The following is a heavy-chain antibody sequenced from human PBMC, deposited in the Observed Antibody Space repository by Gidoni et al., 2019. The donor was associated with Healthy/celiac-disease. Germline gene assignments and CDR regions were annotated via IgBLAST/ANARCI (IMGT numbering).Heavy chain of an antibody. Sequence: QVQLVQSGAEVTKPGSSVKVSCKASGGTFSSYAISWVRQASGQGLEWMGGIIPIFGTANYAQKFQGRVTITADISTSTAYMELSSLRSEDTAVYYCASSWNVDYYYYYGMDVWGQGTTVTVSS. CDR1: GGTFSSYA. CDR3: ASSWNVDYYYYYGMDV. CDR2: IIPIFGTA. J-gene: IGHJ6*02. D-gene: IGHD1-1*01. V-gene: IGHV1-69*06.